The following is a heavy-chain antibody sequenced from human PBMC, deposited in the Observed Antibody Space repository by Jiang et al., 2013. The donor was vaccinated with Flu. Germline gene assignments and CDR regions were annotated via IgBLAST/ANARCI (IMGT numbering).Heavy chain of an antibody. V-gene: IGHV1-69*09. CDR2: IIPILDIA. D-gene: IGHD1-26*01. CDR1: GGTFSSYA. Sequence: QLVESGAEVKKPGSSVKVSCKASGGTFSSYAINWVRQAPGQGPEWMGRIIPILDIANYAQKFQGRVTITADKSTSTAYMELSSLKSEDTAVYYCAREWDYYYYGMDVWGQGTRVTVSS. J-gene: IGHJ6*02. CDR3: AREWDYYYYGMDV.